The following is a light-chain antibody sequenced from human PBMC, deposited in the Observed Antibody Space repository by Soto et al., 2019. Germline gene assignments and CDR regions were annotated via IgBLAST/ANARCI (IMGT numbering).Light chain of an antibody. CDR2: GAS. J-gene: IGKJ4*01. CDR3: QQLNSYPFT. Sequence: DIVMTQSPLSLPVSPGEPATLSCRASQSVSSNLAWYQQKPGQAPRLLIYGASSRATGIPDRFSGSGSGTDFTLTISGLQPEDFATYYCQQLNSYPFTFGGGTKVDIK. V-gene: IGKV3D-15*01. CDR1: QSVSSN.